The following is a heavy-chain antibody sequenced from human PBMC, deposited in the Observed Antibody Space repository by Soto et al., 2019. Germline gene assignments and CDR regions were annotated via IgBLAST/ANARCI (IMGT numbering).Heavy chain of an antibody. CDR2: IIPIFGTA. V-gene: IGHV1-69*01. D-gene: IGHD3-3*01. Sequence: QVQLVQSGAEVKKPGSSVKVSCKASGGTFSRYAISWVRQAPGQGLEWMGGIIPIFGTANYAQKFQGRVTITEDEATRTAYMELSSLRSEDTAVYYCARRGYAFWSGTQDWFAPWCQGTLVTDST. CDR3: ARRGYAFWSGTQDWFAP. J-gene: IGHJ5*02. CDR1: GGTFSRYA.